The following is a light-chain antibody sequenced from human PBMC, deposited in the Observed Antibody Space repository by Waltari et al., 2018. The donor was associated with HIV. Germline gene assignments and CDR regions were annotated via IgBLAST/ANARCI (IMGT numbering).Light chain of an antibody. CDR1: ASNIGGNT. J-gene: IGLJ3*02. CDR3: ATWDDGLSGWV. V-gene: IGLV1-44*01. Sequence: QSVVTQPPSASGTPGQRVTMSCSGSASNIGGNTVNWYQHLPQTAPKLLIYKNEERPSGVPDRCSASKTGTSASLDISGLQSEDEADYYCATWDDGLSGWVFGGGTKLTVL. CDR2: KNE.